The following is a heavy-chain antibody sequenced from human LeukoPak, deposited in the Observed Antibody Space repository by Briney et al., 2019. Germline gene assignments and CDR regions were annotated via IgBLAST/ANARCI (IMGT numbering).Heavy chain of an antibody. V-gene: IGHV4-59*01. J-gene: IGHJ4*02. Sequence: KPSETLSLTCTVSGGSISSYYWSWIRQPPGKGLEWIGYNYYSGSTNYNPSLKSRVTISVDTSKNQFSLKLSSVTAADTAVYYCAREGAPDYYGSGSYSNWGQGTLVTVSS. CDR3: AREGAPDYYGSGSYSN. CDR1: GGSISSYY. CDR2: NYYSGST. D-gene: IGHD3-10*01.